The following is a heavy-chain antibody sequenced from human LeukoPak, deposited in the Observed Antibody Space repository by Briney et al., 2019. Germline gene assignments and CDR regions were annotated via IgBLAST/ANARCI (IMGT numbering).Heavy chain of an antibody. CDR3: ARGRLVQAFDI. J-gene: IGHJ3*02. D-gene: IGHD6-6*01. CDR2: MNPNSGNT. Sequence: GASVKVSCKASGYTFTSYDINWVRQARGQGLEWMGWMNPNSGNTGYAQKFQGRVTITRNTSISTAYMELSSLRSEDTAVYYCARGRLVQAFDIWGQGTMVTVSS. V-gene: IGHV1-8*01. CDR1: GYTFTSYD.